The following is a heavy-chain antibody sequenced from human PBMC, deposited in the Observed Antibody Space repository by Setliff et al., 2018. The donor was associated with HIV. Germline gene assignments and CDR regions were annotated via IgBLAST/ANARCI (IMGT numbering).Heavy chain of an antibody. V-gene: IGHV4-39*02. CDR3: ARLASTRDWYFDL. CDR2: IYYIGTT. Sequence: SETLSLTCTVSGGSISNSNYYWGWIRQPPGKGLEWVGSIYYIGTTYYNPSLKGRVTTSIDTSKNDFSLKLTSVTAADTAMYYCARLASTRDWYFDLWGRGTLVTVSS. CDR1: GGSISNSNYY. J-gene: IGHJ2*01.